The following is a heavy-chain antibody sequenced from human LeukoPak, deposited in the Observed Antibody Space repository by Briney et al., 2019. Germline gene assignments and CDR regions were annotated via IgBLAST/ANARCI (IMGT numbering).Heavy chain of an antibody. Sequence: GASVKVSCKASGYTFTSYGISWVRQAPGQGLEWMGWISAYNGNTNYAQKLQGRVTMTTDTSTSPAYMELRSLRSDDTAVYYCARIRGSSGFLPVGRWGQGTLVTVSS. CDR3: ARIRGSSGFLPVGR. J-gene: IGHJ4*02. V-gene: IGHV1-18*01. CDR2: ISAYNGNT. D-gene: IGHD6-6*01. CDR1: GYTFTSYG.